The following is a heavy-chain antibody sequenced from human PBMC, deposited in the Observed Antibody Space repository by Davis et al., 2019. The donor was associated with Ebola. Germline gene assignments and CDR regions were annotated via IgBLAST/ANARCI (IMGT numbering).Heavy chain of an antibody. CDR1: GFTFSDYY. CDR3: ARHGGFYGGYDYGMDV. J-gene: IGHJ6*02. V-gene: IGHV3-53*01. Sequence: PGGSLRLSCAASGFTFSDYYMSWVRQAPGKGLEWVSVIYSGGSTYYADSVKGRFTISRDNSKNTLYLQMNSLRAEDTAVYYCARHGGFYGGYDYGMDVWGQGTTVTVSS. CDR2: IYSGGST. D-gene: IGHD4-17*01.